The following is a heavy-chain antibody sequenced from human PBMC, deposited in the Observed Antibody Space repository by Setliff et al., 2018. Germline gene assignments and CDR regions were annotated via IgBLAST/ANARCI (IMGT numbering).Heavy chain of an antibody. CDR3: AREQLVDRGFDY. CDR2: ISAYNGNT. Sequence: ASVKVSCKDSGYTFSTYGISWVRQAPGQGLEWMGWISAYNGNTNYAQRFQGRVTMTRDTPTCTVYMELSSLRSEDTAVYYCAREQLVDRGFDYWGQGTLVTVSS. D-gene: IGHD6-6*01. V-gene: IGHV1-18*01. CDR1: GYTFSTYG. J-gene: IGHJ4*02.